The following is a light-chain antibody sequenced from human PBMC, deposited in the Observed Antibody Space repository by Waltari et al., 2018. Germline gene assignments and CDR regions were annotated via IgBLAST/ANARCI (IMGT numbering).Light chain of an antibody. V-gene: IGLV2-23*02. J-gene: IGLJ3*02. Sequence: QSALTQPASVSGSPGKSITISCTGTSRDVGSYNLVSWYQQYPGKAPKLMIYEVTKRPSGVSNRFSGSKSGNTASLTISGLQAEDEADYYCWSYTGNSNWVFGGGTKLTVL. CDR1: SRDVGSYNL. CDR2: EVT. CDR3: WSYTGNSNWV.